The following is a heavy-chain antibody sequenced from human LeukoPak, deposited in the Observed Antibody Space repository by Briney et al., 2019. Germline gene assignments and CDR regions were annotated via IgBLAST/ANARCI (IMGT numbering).Heavy chain of an antibody. Sequence: GGSLRLSCAASGFTFSSYSMNWVRQAPGKGLEWVSSISSSSSYIYYADSVKGRFTISRDNAKNSLYLQMNSLRAEDTAVYYCARSNPYYYGSSGYNPIDYWGQGTLVTVSS. D-gene: IGHD3-22*01. CDR2: ISSSSSYI. J-gene: IGHJ4*02. CDR3: ARSNPYYYGSSGYNPIDY. V-gene: IGHV3-21*01. CDR1: GFTFSSYS.